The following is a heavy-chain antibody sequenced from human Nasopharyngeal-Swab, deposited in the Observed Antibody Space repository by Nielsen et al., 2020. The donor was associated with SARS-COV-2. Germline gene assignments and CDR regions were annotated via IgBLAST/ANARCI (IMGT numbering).Heavy chain of an antibody. V-gene: IGHV1-69*10. CDR3: AKDSRTYFDTSGHLDY. D-gene: IGHD3-22*01. CDR2: IIPTADLT. Sequence: SVKVSCKASGGTFSRYGFSWVRQAPGQGLEWMGRIIPTADLTNYAQQFQGRVTITADKSTSTTYMELSSLRSEDTAVYYCAKDSRTYFDTSGHLDYWGRGTLVTVSS. J-gene: IGHJ4*02. CDR1: GGTFSRYG.